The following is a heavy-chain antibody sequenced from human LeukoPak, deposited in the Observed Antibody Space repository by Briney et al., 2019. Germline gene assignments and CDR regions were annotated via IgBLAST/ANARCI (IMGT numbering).Heavy chain of an antibody. CDR1: GYSISSGYY. CDR2: IYHSGST. J-gene: IGHJ4*02. Sequence: TSETLSLTCTVSGYSISSGYYWGWIRQPPGKGLEWIGSIYHSGSTYYNPSLKSRVTISVDTSKNQFSLKLSSVTAADTAVYYCARVRRRFLEVVDYWGQGTLVTVSS. V-gene: IGHV4-38-2*02. D-gene: IGHD3-3*01. CDR3: ARVRRRFLEVVDY.